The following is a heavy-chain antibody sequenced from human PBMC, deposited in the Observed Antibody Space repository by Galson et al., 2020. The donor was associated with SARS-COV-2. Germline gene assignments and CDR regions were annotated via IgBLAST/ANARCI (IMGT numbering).Heavy chain of an antibody. D-gene: IGHD6-6*01. CDR3: ARYTTSSVSFDS. CDR2: IYYSGST. J-gene: IGHJ4*02. Sequence: SETLSLTCTVSGGSISSSSYYWGWIRQPPGKGLEWIGSIYYSGSTYYNPSLKSRVTISVDTSKNQFSLNLSSVTAADTAVYFCARYTTSSVSFDSWGQGTLVTVSS. CDR1: GGSISSSSYY. V-gene: IGHV4-39*01.